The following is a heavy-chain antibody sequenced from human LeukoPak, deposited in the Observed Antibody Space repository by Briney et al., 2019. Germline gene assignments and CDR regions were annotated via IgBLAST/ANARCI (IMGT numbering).Heavy chain of an antibody. V-gene: IGHV3-21*01. CDR1: GFAFSSYT. J-gene: IGHJ4*02. Sequence: GGSLRLSCAASGFAFSSYTMNWVRQAPGKGLEWVSSISGSSTYIYYADSVKGRVTISRENAKDPLYLQMNSLRAEDTAVYYCARAVTATGDFDYWGQGTLVTVSS. CDR2: ISGSSTYI. D-gene: IGHD6-13*01. CDR3: ARAVTATGDFDY.